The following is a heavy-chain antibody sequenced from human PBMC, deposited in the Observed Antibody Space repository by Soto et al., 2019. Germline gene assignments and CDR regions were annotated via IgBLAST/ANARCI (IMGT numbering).Heavy chain of an antibody. CDR2: IYYSGST. Sequence: PSETLSLTCTVSGGSISSGGYYWSWIRQHPGKGLEWIGYIYYSGSTYYNPSLKSRVTISVDTSKNQFSLKLSSVTAADTAVYYCASQYYDILTGYYPSFADWGQGTLVTVSS. CDR1: GGSISSGGYY. J-gene: IGHJ4*02. D-gene: IGHD3-9*01. V-gene: IGHV4-31*03. CDR3: ASQYYDILTGYYPSFAD.